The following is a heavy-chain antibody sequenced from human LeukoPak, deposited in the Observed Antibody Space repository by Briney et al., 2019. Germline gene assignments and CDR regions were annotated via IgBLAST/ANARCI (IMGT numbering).Heavy chain of an antibody. D-gene: IGHD1-26*01. CDR3: AKDTYLVGATVGTLDY. CDR2: INLDGSGA. CDR1: GFILTSYW. J-gene: IGHJ4*02. Sequence: GGSLRLSCAASGFILTSYWMHWVRQAPGKGLVWLSRINLDGSGASYADSVEGRFTISRDNAKNTLYLQMNGLRVEDTAVYYCAKDTYLVGATVGTLDYWGQGTLVTVSS. V-gene: IGHV3-74*01.